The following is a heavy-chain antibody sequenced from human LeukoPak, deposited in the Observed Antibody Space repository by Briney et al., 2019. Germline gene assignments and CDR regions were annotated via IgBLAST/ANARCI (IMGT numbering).Heavy chain of an antibody. CDR1: GFTFSSYS. V-gene: IGHV3-21*04. D-gene: IGHD3-22*01. CDR2: ISSSSSYI. CDR3: ARGEYNYYDSSAYYYYFDC. Sequence: GGSLRLSCAASGFTFSSYSMNWVRQAPGKGLEWVSSISSSSSYIYYADSVKGRFTISRDNAKNSLYLQMNSLSAEGTALYYCARGEYNYYDSSAYYYYFDCWGQGTLVTVSS. J-gene: IGHJ4*02.